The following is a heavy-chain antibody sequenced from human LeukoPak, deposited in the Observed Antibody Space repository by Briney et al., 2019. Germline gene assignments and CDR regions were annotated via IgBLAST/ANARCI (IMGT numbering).Heavy chain of an antibody. J-gene: IGHJ4*02. CDR3: GRGYYYGLGFTEVDY. V-gene: IGHV3-30*03. Sequence: PGGSLRLSCAASGFTLSSYSMNWVRQAPGKGLEWVAVMSFDGTNKYYADSVKGRFTISRDNSKNTLYLQVNSLRPEDTAVYYCGRGYYYGLGFTEVDYWGQGTLVTVSS. D-gene: IGHD3-10*01. CDR1: GFTLSSYS. CDR2: MSFDGTNK.